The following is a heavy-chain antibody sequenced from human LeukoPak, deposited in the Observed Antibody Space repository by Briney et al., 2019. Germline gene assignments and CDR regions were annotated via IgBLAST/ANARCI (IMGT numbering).Heavy chain of an antibody. CDR1: GFTFSSYW. Sequence: GGSLRLSCAASGFTFSSYWMSWVRQAPGKGLEWVANIKQDGSEKYYVDSMKGRFTISRDNAKNSLYLQMNSLRAEDTAVYYCARVPNRRITIFGVVIKAPPGDYWGQGTLVTVSS. J-gene: IGHJ4*02. V-gene: IGHV3-7*01. CDR3: ARVPNRRITIFGVVIKAPPGDY. D-gene: IGHD3-3*01. CDR2: IKQDGSEK.